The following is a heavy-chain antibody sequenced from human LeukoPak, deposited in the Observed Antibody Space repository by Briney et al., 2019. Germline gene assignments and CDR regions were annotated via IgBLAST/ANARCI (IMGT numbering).Heavy chain of an antibody. Sequence: PSQTLSLTCTVSGGSISSGDYYWSWIRQPPGKGLEWIGYIYDSGSTYYNPSLKSRVTISLDRSKNQFSLKLNSVTAADTAVYYCARYGGSGTYFFDYWGQGNLVTVSS. J-gene: IGHJ4*02. V-gene: IGHV4-30-2*01. CDR2: IYDSGST. CDR3: ARYGGSGTYFFDY. D-gene: IGHD3-10*01. CDR1: GGSISSGDYY.